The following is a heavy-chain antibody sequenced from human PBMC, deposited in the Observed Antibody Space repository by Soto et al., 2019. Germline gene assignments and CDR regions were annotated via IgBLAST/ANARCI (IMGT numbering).Heavy chain of an antibody. CDR3: ARGSNGYHFDY. J-gene: IGHJ4*02. V-gene: IGHV3-64*01. Sequence: EVQLVESGGGLVQPGGSLRLSCAASGFTFSSYAMHWVRQAPGKGLEYVSVISSNGGSTYYANSVKGRFTISRDNSTNTLSLQMGSLRAEAMAVYYCARGSNGYHFDYWGQGTLVTVSS. CDR1: GFTFSSYA. CDR2: ISSNGGST. D-gene: IGHD5-12*01.